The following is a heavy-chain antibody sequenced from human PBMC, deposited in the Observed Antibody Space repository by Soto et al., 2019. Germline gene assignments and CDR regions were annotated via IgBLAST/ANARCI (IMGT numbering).Heavy chain of an antibody. Sequence: QVQLQESGPGLVKPSGTLSLTCAVSSGSISSAHWWNWVRQPPGKGLEWIGEIYHSGSTNYNPSLKSRVTASVDKSMNQFSLKLTSVTAADTAVYYCATHSYSSLGVWGQGATVTVSS. V-gene: IGHV4-4*02. CDR3: ATHSYSSLGV. CDR2: IYHSGST. J-gene: IGHJ6*02. CDR1: SGSISSAHW.